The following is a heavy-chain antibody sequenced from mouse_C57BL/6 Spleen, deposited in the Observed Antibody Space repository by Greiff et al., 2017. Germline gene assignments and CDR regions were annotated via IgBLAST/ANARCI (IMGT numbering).Heavy chain of an antibody. D-gene: IGHD1-1*01. CDR3: ARGGYYGSSYGSFDY. J-gene: IGHJ2*01. V-gene: IGHV3-6*01. Sequence: DVQLQESGPGLVKPSQSLSLTCSVTGYSITSGYYWNWIRQFPGNKLEWMGYISYDGSNNYNPSLKNRISITRDTSKNQFFLKLNSVTTEDTATYYCARGGYYGSSYGSFDYWGQGTTLTVSS. CDR1: GYSITSGYY. CDR2: ISYDGSN.